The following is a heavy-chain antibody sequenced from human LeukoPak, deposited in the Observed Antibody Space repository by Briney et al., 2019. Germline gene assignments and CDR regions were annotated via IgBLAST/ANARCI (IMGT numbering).Heavy chain of an antibody. D-gene: IGHD3-10*01. J-gene: IGHJ6*03. CDR2: ISYDGSNK. V-gene: IGHV3-30*04. CDR3: AREPSYSGWFYYYYYMDV. CDR1: GFTFSSYA. Sequence: GGSLRLSCAASGFTFSSYAMHWVRQAPGKGLEWVAVISYDGSNKYYADSVKGRFTISRDNSKNTLYLQMDSLRAEDTAVYYCAREPSYSGWFYYYYYMDVWGKGTTVTVSS.